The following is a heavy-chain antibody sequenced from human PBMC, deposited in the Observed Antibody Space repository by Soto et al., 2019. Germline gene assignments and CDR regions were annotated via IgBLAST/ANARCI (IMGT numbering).Heavy chain of an antibody. Sequence: GGSLRLSCAASGFTFSNYVMHWVRQAPGKGLEWVSRINSDGSSTSYADSVKGRFTISRDNAKNTLYLQMNSLRDEDTAVYYCASEYDYGDLNYYYYGMDVWGQGTTVTVSS. J-gene: IGHJ6*02. CDR3: ASEYDYGDLNYYYYGMDV. D-gene: IGHD4-17*01. CDR1: GFTFSNYV. CDR2: INSDGSST. V-gene: IGHV3-74*01.